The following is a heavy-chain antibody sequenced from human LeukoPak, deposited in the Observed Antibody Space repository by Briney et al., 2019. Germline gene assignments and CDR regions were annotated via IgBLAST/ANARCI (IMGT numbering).Heavy chain of an antibody. D-gene: IGHD6-13*01. J-gene: IGHJ4*02. CDR3: ARHVPYSSSSEYYFDY. Sequence: SETLSLTCTVSGGSISSYYWSWIRQPPGKGLEWIGYIYYSGSTNYNPSLKSRVTISVDTSKNQFSLKLSSVTAADTAVYYCARHVPYSSSSEYYFDYWGQGTLVTVSS. CDR2: IYYSGST. CDR1: GGSISSYY. V-gene: IGHV4-59*08.